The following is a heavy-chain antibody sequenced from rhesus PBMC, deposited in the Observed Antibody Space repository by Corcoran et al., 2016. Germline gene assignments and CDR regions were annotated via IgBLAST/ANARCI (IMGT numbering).Heavy chain of an antibody. Sequence: QVTLKESGPALVKPTQTLTLTCTFSGFSISTPGTGVGWIRQPPGKALEWLASIYWNDSKYYSTSLKSRLTISKDTSKNQVVLTMTNMDPVDTATYYCARIVGTTRFDYWGQGVLVTVSS. V-gene: IGHV2-95*01. CDR2: IYWNDSK. CDR3: ARIVGTTRFDY. CDR1: GFSISTPGTG. D-gene: IGHD1-44*01. J-gene: IGHJ4*01.